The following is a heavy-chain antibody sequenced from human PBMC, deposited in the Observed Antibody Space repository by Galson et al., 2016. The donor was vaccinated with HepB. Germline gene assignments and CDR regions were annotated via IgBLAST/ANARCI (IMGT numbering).Heavy chain of an antibody. CDR3: ARTPRNKDISTGCYIYTMDV. CDR2: IDWDDGK. Sequence: PALVKPTQTLTLTCTFSGFSLNTYGMCVSWIRQPPGKALEWLALIDWDDGKYYSTSLRTGLIISKDTSKSQVALTMTNMDPEDTGTYYCARTPRNKDISTGCYIYTMDVWGRGTTVTVSS. J-gene: IGHJ6*02. D-gene: IGHD3-9*01. CDR1: GFSLNTYGMC. V-gene: IGHV2-70*01.